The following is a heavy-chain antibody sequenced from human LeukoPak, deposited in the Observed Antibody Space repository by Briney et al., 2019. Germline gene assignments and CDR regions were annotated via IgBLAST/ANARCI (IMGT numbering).Heavy chain of an antibody. V-gene: IGHV3-74*01. J-gene: IGHJ4*02. CDR1: GFAFSRYG. CDR2: LNSDGSST. D-gene: IGHD4-17*01. CDR3: ARDTLRFYFDY. Sequence: PGGSLRLSCAASGFAFSRYGMHWGRQAPGKGLVWVSRLNSDGSSTTYADSVKGRFTISRDNAKNSLYLQMNSLRAEDTAVYYCARDTLRFYFDYWGQGTLVIVSS.